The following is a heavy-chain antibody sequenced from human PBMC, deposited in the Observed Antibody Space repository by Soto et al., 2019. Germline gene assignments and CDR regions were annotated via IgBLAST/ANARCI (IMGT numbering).Heavy chain of an antibody. J-gene: IGHJ4*02. CDR1: GGSISSYY. Sequence: QVQLQESGPGLVKPSETLSLTCTVSGGSISSYYWSWIRQPPGKGLEWIGYIYYSGSTNYNPSLRGRVTISVDTSKNQFSLKLSSVTAADTAVYYCARCGGSCYSVDYWGQGTLVTVSS. CDR2: IYYSGST. CDR3: ARCGGSCYSVDY. D-gene: IGHD2-15*01. V-gene: IGHV4-59*08.